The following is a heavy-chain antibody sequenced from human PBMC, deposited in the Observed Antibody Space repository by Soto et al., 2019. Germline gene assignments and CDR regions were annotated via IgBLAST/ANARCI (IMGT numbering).Heavy chain of an antibody. CDR3: SADRAIGVIPIMAHW. J-gene: IGHJ4*02. CDR2: ISGSGGST. Sequence: GGSLRLSCAASGFTFSSYAMSWVRQAPGKGLEWVSAISGSGGSTYYADSVKGRFTISRDNSKNTLYLQMNSLRAEDTAVYYCSADRAIGVIPIMAHWWGKGTLDTVSS. D-gene: IGHD3-3*01. CDR1: GFTFSSYA. V-gene: IGHV3-23*01.